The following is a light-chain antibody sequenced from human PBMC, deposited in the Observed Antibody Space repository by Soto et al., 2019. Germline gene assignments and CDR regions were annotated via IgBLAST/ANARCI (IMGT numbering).Light chain of an antibody. CDR2: EVS. V-gene: IGLV2-14*01. CDR1: SSDVGSYQY. CDR3: SSYTINSALYV. Sequence: QSALTQPASVSGSPGQSITISCTGTSSDVGSYQYVSWYQQHPGKAPKLIIYEVSNRPSGVSNRFSGSMSGNTASLTISGLQAEDDGDYYCSSYTINSALYVFGSGTKVTVL. J-gene: IGLJ1*01.